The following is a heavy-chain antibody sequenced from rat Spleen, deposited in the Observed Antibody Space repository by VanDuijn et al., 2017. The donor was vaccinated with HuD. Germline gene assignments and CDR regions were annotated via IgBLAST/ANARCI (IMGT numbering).Heavy chain of an antibody. V-gene: IGHV5-20*01. J-gene: IGHJ1*01. CDR2: ISHDGTST. CDR3: ARAGYLRDWYFDF. D-gene: IGHD2-2*01. Sequence: EVQLVESGGGLVQPGRSLKLSCAASGFTFSDYYMAWVRQAPTKGLEWVASISHDGTSTYFRDSVKGRFTISRDNAKSSLYLQMDSLRSEDTATYYCARAGYLRDWYFDFWGPGTMVTVSS. CDR1: GFTFSDYY.